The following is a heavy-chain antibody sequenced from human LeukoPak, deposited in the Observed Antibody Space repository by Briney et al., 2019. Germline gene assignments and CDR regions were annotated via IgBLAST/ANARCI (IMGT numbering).Heavy chain of an antibody. D-gene: IGHD5-24*01. CDR3: PKGGPQFFHS. V-gene: IGHV3-23*01. CDR1: GFTFSNYA. CDR2: ISGSGGTT. J-gene: IGHJ4*02. Sequence: PGGSLRLSCVASGFTFSNYAMTWVRQAPGKGLEWVSTISGSGGTTNYADSVKGRFTISRDSSKSTLYLQMNSLRAEDTAVYFCPKGGPQFFHSWGQGPLVPASS.